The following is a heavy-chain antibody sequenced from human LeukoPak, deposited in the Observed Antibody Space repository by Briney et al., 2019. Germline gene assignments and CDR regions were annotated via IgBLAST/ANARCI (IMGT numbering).Heavy chain of an antibody. J-gene: IGHJ6*03. D-gene: IGHD2-2*01. CDR3: ARHAQVFFYMDV. CDR2: ISGSGDNT. Sequence: GGSLRLSCAASGFTFSNYAMSWVRQAPGKGLEWVSAISGSGDNTYYADSVKGRFTVSRDNSKNTLYVQMKSLRAEDTAVYYCARHAQVFFYMDVWGIGTTVTISS. CDR1: GFTFSNYA. V-gene: IGHV3-23*01.